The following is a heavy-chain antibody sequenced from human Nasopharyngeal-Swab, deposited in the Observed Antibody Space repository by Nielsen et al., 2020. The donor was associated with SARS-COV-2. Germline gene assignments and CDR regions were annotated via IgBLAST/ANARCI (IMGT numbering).Heavy chain of an antibody. CDR1: GFTFTSYA. D-gene: IGHD2-15*01. Sequence: GESLKISCAASGFTFTSYAMNWVRHAPGKGLEWVSGMSGRGEKTYYAESVKGRFTISRDISKNTLYLQMNGLRAEDTAVYYCAKDSGAGFCEDGSCFPTNHWGLGTLVTVSS. CDR3: AKDSGAGFCEDGSCFPTNH. J-gene: IGHJ5*02. CDR2: MSGRGEKT. V-gene: IGHV3-23*01.